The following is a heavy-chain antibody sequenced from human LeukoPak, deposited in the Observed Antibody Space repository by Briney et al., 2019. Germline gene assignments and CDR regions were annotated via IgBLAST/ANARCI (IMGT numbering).Heavy chain of an antibody. Sequence: GGSLRLSCAASGFSFSDYGMNWVRRAPGKGLEWLSHINSNGAVISYADSVKGRFTTSRDTAKSSLYLQMNSLKIEDTAIYFCARDPDGDYDFDYWGQGTLVTVSS. J-gene: IGHJ4*02. V-gene: IGHV3-48*01. D-gene: IGHD4-17*01. CDR1: GFSFSDYG. CDR2: INSNGAVI. CDR3: ARDPDGDYDFDY.